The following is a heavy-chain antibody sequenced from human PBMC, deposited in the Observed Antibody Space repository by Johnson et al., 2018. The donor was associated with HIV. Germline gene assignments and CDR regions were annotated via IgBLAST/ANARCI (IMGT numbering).Heavy chain of an antibody. D-gene: IGHD3-22*01. Sequence: VQLVESGGGVVQPGRSLRLSCAASGFTFRDCAMSWVRQAPGKGLQWVSDISGGGGGSTHYADPVKGRFTISRDNSKNTLYLQTNSLRAEDTAVYYCAKGSYYDSRTYGYAFDIWGQGTMVTVSS. V-gene: IGHV3-23*04. J-gene: IGHJ3*02. CDR1: GFTFRDCA. CDR2: ISGGGGGST. CDR3: AKGSYYDSRTYGYAFDI.